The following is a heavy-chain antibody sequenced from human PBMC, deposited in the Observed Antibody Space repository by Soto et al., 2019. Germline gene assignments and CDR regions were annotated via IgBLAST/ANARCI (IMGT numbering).Heavy chain of an antibody. J-gene: IGHJ4*02. V-gene: IGHV1-58*01. CDR2: IVVGSGNT. CDR1: GFTFTSSA. D-gene: IGHD6-13*01. Sequence: SVKVSCKASGFTFTSSAVQWVRQARGQRLEWIGWIVVGSGNTNYAQKFQERVTITRDMSTSTAYMELSSLRSEDTAVYYCAAGSSWSVLYFDYWGQGTLVTVS. CDR3: AAGSSWSVLYFDY.